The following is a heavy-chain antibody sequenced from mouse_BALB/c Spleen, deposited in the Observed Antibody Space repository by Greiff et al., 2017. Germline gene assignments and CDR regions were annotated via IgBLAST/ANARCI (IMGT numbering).Heavy chain of an antibody. CDR3: ARGGYDYGYYYAMDY. CDR2: INPANGNT. CDR1: GFNITDTY. V-gene: IGHV14-3*02. D-gene: IGHD2-4*01. Sequence: VQLKQSGAELVKPGASVKLSCKASGFNITDTYMHWVKQRPEQGLEWIGRINPANGNTKYDQKFQGKATITADTSSNTAYMQLSSLTSEDTAVYYCARGGYDYGYYYAMDYWGQGTSVTVSS. J-gene: IGHJ4*01.